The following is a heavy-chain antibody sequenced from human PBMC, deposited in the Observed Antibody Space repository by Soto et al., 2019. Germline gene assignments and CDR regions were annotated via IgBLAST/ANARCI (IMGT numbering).Heavy chain of an antibody. CDR3: ARDYHGSGNP. CDR2: IKGGESDT. J-gene: IGHJ5*02. CDR1: GFTLSYFW. V-gene: IGHV3-74*01. D-gene: IGHD3-10*01. Sequence: EVQLVESGGGLVQPGGSLRLSCEASGFTLSYFWMHWVRQAPGKGLVWLSRIKGGESDTDYADSVKGRFTISRDNAKNTLYLQMNNLRVDDTAVYYRARDYHGSGNPWGQGTLVSVSS.